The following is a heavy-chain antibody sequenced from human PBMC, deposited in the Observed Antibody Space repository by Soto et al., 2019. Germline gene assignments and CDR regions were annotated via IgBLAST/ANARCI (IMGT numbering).Heavy chain of an antibody. CDR1: GYTFTSKG. V-gene: IGHV1-3*01. J-gene: IGHJ4*02. CDR3: ARDRWSGAGTSSLDY. Sequence: QVQLVQSGAEVKKPGASVKVSCKASGYTFTSKGLHWVRQAPGQRLEWMGWINAGNVNRKYSQNFQGRVTITRDTSASTAYMELSSLTSEDTAVYYCARDRWSGAGTSSLDYWGQGTLVTVSS. D-gene: IGHD1-1*01. CDR2: INAGNVNR.